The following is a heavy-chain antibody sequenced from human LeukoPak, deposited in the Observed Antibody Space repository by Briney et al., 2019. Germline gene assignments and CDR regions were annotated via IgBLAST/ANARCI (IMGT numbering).Heavy chain of an antibody. J-gene: IGHJ4*02. D-gene: IGHD3-22*01. CDR2: VSDDGGST. CDR1: GFTFSSYA. CDR3: AKDVKSYYDSSGYYHFDY. Sequence: TGGSLRLSCAASGFTFSSYAMSWVRQAPGKGLEWVSAVSDDGGSTYYAASVKGRFTISRDNSKNTLYLQMNSLRAEDTAVYYCAKDVKSYYDSSGYYHFDYWGQGTLVTVSS. V-gene: IGHV3-23*01.